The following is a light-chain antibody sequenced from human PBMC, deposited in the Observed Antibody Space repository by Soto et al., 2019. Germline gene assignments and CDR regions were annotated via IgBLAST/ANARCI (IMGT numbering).Light chain of an antibody. CDR2: DAS. CDR1: QDISNY. CDR3: QQYDYLPIT. J-gene: IGKJ5*01. Sequence: IQVALSPSSVFASMGDRDPITCHARQDISNYLTWYQQKPGKAPKLLIYDASNLETGIPSRFSGSGSGTDFTFTISSLQPEDIAAYYCQQYDYLPITFGQGTRLEIK. V-gene: IGKV1-33*01.